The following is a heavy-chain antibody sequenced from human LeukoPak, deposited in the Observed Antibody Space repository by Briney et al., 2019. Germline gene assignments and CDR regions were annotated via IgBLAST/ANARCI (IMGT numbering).Heavy chain of an antibody. CDR3: ASLTTAEAFDI. Sequence: SETLSLTCTVSGGSISSYYWSWIRQPPGKGLEWIGYIYYSGGTNYNPSLKSRVTISVDTSKNQFSLKLTSVTAADTAVYYCASLTTAEAFDIWGQGTMVTVSS. D-gene: IGHD3-22*01. J-gene: IGHJ3*02. CDR2: IYYSGGT. V-gene: IGHV4-59*01. CDR1: GGSISSYY.